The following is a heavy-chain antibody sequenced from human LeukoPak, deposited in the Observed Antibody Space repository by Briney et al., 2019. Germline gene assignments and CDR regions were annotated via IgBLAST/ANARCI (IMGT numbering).Heavy chain of an antibody. J-gene: IGHJ6*02. CDR2: INPSGGST. V-gene: IGHV1-46*01. D-gene: IGHD3-10*01. Sequence: GASVKVSCKASGYTFTSYYMHWVRQAPGQGLEWMGIINPSGGSTSYAQKFQGRVTMTRDTSTSTVYMELSSLRSGDTAVYYCARVDGSGSYYYHYGMDVWGQGTTVTVSS. CDR3: ARVDGSGSYYYHYGMDV. CDR1: GYTFTSYY.